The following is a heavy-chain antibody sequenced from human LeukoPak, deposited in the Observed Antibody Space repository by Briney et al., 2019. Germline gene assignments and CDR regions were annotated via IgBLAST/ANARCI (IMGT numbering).Heavy chain of an antibody. CDR2: ISWDVGNT. CDR3: AKDIARGYSYGYLDY. Sequence: GGSLRLSCAASGFTFSSYSMNWVRQAPGKGLQWVSLISWDVGNTNYADSVKGRFTISRDNSKNSLYLQMNSLRTEDTALYYCAKDIARGYSYGYLDYWGQGTLVTVSS. V-gene: IGHV3-43*01. J-gene: IGHJ4*02. CDR1: GFTFSSYS. D-gene: IGHD5-18*01.